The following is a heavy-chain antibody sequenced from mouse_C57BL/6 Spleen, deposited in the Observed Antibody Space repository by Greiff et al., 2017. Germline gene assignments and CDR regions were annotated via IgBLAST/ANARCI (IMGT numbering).Heavy chain of an antibody. CDR2: IYPGDGDT. Sequence: VQLQQSGAELVKPGASVKISCKASGYAFSSYWMNWVKQRPGKGLEWIGQIYPGDGDTNYNGKFKGKATLTADKSSSTAYMQLSSLTSEDSAVYFCARSHIYHDYDRGFAYWGQGTLVTVSA. J-gene: IGHJ3*01. CDR1: GYAFSSYW. V-gene: IGHV1-80*01. CDR3: ARSHIYHDYDRGFAY. D-gene: IGHD2-4*01.